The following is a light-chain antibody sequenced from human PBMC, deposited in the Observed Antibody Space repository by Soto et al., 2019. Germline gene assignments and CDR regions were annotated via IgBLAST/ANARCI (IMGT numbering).Light chain of an antibody. CDR3: QQYNNWPTWT. J-gene: IGKJ1*01. Sequence: VMTQSPATLSVSPGERATLSCRASQSVSSNLAWYQQKPGQAPRLLIYGASTRATGIPARFSGSGSGTEFTLTISSLQSEDFAVYYCQQYNNWPTWTFGQGTKV. V-gene: IGKV3-15*01. CDR1: QSVSSN. CDR2: GAS.